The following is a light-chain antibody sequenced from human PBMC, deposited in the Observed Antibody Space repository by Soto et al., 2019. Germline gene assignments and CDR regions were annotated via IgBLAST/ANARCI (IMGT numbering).Light chain of an antibody. CDR3: QHSYNNPPP. Sequence: DIQMTQSPSSLSASVGDRVTITCRASQTIRNYLNWYQQKPGTAPKLLIYAASSLQSGVPSRFSGSGSGTECTLTITTLQPEEFATYYCQHSYNNPPPFGPGTKVDLK. V-gene: IGKV1-39*01. J-gene: IGKJ3*01. CDR2: AAS. CDR1: QTIRNY.